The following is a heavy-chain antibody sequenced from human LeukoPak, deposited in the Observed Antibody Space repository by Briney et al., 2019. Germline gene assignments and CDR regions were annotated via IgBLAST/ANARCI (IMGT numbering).Heavy chain of an antibody. CDR2: IIPILGIA. CDR3: ARGGSRYCSGGSCYPYDAFDI. V-gene: IGHV1-69*04. CDR1: GGTCSSYA. Sequence: SVKVSCKASGGTCSSYAISWVRQAPGQGLEWMGRIIPILGIANYAQKFQGRVTITADKSTSTAYMELSSLRSEDTAVYYCARGGSRYCSGGSCYPYDAFDIWGQGTMVTVSS. J-gene: IGHJ3*02. D-gene: IGHD2-15*01.